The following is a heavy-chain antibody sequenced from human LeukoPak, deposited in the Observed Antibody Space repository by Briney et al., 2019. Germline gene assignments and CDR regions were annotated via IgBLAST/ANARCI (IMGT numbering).Heavy chain of an antibody. D-gene: IGHD2-2*01. CDR2: IYYSVST. CDR1: GYSISSSYY. V-gene: IGHV4-38-2*01. J-gene: IGHJ5*02. CDR3: ARHDGDCSTTSCLNWFDP. Sequence: SETLSLTCAVSGYSISSSYYWGWIRQPPGRGLEWIGSIYYSVSTHYNPSLKSRVTISIDTSKNQISVKLNSVTAADTAVYYCARHDGDCSTTSCLNWFDPLGQGTLVTVSS.